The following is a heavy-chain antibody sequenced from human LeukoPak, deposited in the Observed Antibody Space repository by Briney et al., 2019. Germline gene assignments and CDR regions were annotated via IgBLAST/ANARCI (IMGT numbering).Heavy chain of an antibody. CDR2: ITDSGSSI. V-gene: IGHV3-48*01. CDR1: GFTVSSNY. D-gene: IGHD6-19*01. CDR3: ARDVATSGWATFY. J-gene: IGHJ4*02. Sequence: GGSLRLSCAASGFTVSSNYMSWVRQAPGKGLEWVSYITDSGSSIYYADSVKGRFTISRDNAKNSLYLQMNSLRAEDTAVYYCARDVATSGWATFYWGPGTLVTVSS.